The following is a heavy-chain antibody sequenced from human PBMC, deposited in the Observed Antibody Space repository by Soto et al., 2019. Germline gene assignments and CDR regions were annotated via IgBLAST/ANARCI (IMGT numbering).Heavy chain of an antibody. Sequence: PPESLSLTCTLSGGSISSGDYYWSWIRQHPGKGLEWIGYIYYSGTTYNNPSLKSRVTISVDTSNNQFSLKLSSVTAADTAVYYCARDGGFCTNGVCPVYYYYGMGVWGQGTTVTVSS. CDR2: IYYSGTT. J-gene: IGHJ6*02. CDR1: GGSISSGDYY. CDR3: ARDGGFCTNGVCPVYYYYGMGV. V-gene: IGHV4-30-4*01. D-gene: IGHD2-8*01.